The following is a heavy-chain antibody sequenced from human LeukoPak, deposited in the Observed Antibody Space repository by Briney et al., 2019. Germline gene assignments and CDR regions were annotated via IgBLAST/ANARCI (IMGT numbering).Heavy chain of an antibody. Sequence: PGGSLRLSCTDSGFSLSSYAMSWVRRAPGKGLEWVSATSSSDDGKYYADSVRGRFTISRDNSRNTMYLQMNSLRAEDAAVYYCAKAPVTSCRGAFCYPFDSWGQGTLVTVSS. V-gene: IGHV3-23*01. J-gene: IGHJ4*02. D-gene: IGHD2-15*01. CDR2: TSSSDDGK. CDR3: AKAPVTSCRGAFCYPFDS. CDR1: GFSLSSYA.